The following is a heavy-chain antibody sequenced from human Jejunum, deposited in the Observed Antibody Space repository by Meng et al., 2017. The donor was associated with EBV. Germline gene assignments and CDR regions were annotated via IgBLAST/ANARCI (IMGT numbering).Heavy chain of an antibody. Sequence: QVQLVESGGGVVKPGGSLRLSCAVSGFTVRDYYMNWIRQAPGKGLEWVSYMSGGGNTIAYFADSVKGRFTISRDNTKNSLYLQMNSLRAEDTAVYYCATSRYSGNHLPCDYWGQGTMVTVSA. CDR3: ATSRYSGNHLPCDY. D-gene: IGHD4-23*01. J-gene: IGHJ4*02. V-gene: IGHV3-11*01. CDR1: GFTVRDYY. CDR2: MSGGGNTIA.